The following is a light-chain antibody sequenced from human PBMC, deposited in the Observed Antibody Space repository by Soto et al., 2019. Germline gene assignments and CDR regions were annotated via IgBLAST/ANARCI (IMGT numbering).Light chain of an antibody. J-gene: IGKJ1*01. Sequence: EILLTQSPGTLSLSPGERATLSCRASQSVSSSYLAWYQQTPGQAPRLLIYGASTRAAGVPDRFSGSGSGTDFTLTISGLEPEDFAVYYCQQYGSSPPWTFGQGTKVEIK. CDR2: GAS. CDR3: QQYGSSPPWT. V-gene: IGKV3-20*01. CDR1: QSVSSSY.